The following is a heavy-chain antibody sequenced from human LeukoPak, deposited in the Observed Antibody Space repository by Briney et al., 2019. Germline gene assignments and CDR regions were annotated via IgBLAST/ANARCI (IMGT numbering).Heavy chain of an antibody. J-gene: IGHJ5*02. CDR2: IYYSGST. CDR1: GGSISSSSYY. V-gene: IGHV4-39*07. Sequence: SETLSLTCTVSGGSISSSSYYWGWIRQPPGKGLEWIGSIYYSGSTYYNPSLKSRVTISVDTSKNQFSLKLSSVTAADTAVYYCASGGPPNWFDPWGQGTLVTVSS. CDR3: ASGGPPNWFDP.